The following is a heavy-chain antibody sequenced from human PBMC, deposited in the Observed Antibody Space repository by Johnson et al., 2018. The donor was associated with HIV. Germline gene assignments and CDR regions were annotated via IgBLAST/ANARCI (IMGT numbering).Heavy chain of an antibody. CDR1: GFTFSSYA. CDR3: ARVGANFDAFDI. CDR2: ISGSGGST. J-gene: IGHJ3*02. V-gene: IGHV3-23*04. Sequence: VQLVESGGGVVRPGGSLRLSCAASGFTFSSYAMSWVRQAPGKGLEWVSAISGSGGSTYYADSVKGRFPISRDNAKNSLFLQMNSRRAEDTAVYYCARVGANFDAFDIWGQGTMVTVSS. D-gene: IGHD4/OR15-4a*01.